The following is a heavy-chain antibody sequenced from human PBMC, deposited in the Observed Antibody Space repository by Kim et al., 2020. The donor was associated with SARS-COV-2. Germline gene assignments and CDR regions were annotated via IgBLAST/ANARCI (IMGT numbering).Heavy chain of an antibody. CDR3: ARQGRIGSWFFDF. CDR2: INYSGTT. J-gene: IGHJ4*02. Sequence: SETLSLTCTASGASISSNNDYWGRIRQPPGKGWEWIGIINYSGTTYFNPSLKSCVTLSLDTSKSQFSLKASSVTASDTAVYYCARQGRIGSWFFDFWGQG. CDR1: GASISSNNDY. D-gene: IGHD3-10*01. V-gene: IGHV4-39*01.